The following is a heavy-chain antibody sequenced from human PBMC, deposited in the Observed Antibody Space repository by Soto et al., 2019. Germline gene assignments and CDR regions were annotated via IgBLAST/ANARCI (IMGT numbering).Heavy chain of an antibody. J-gene: IGHJ6*02. V-gene: IGHV4-38-2*01. CDR1: GYSIRSGYF. CDR3: ARSMYSTSAQRYYGMDV. D-gene: IGHD6-6*01. CDR2: MYHSGIT. Sequence: KPSETLSLTCAVSGYSIRSGYFWGWIRQPPGKGLEWIGSMYHSGITYYNLSLKSRVTISVDTSKNQLSLKLSSATAADTAVYYCARSMYSTSAQRYYGMDVWGQGTTVTVSS.